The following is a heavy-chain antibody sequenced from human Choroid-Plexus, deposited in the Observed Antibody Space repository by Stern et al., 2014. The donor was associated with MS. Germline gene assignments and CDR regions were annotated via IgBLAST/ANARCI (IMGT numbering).Heavy chain of an antibody. CDR3: AKDRQYLTYFFDH. V-gene: IGHV3-30*18. CDR1: GFTFGSCA. Sequence: QVQLVESEGGVVQPGRPLRLSCVASGFTFGSCAMHWVRQAPGKGLEWVAGVSYDGSNKYYAYSVKGRFTISRDNSQNTLYMQMSSLRPEDTAVYYCAKDRQYLTYFFDHWGQGSLVTVSS. D-gene: IGHD2/OR15-2a*01. J-gene: IGHJ5*02. CDR2: VSYDGSNK.